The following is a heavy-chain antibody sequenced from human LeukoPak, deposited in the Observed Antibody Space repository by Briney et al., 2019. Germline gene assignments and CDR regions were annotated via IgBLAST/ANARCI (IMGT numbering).Heavy chain of an antibody. J-gene: IGHJ6*02. CDR3: ARLRSGSYRYYGMDV. CDR2: IYSGGST. V-gene: IGHV3-53*01. CDR1: GFTFSSNY. D-gene: IGHD1-26*01. Sequence: GGSLRLSCAASGFTFSSNYMSWVRQAPGKGGEWVSVIYSGGSTYYADSVKGRFTISRDNSKNTLYLQMNSLRAEDTAVYYCARLRSGSYRYYGMDVWGQGTTVTVSS.